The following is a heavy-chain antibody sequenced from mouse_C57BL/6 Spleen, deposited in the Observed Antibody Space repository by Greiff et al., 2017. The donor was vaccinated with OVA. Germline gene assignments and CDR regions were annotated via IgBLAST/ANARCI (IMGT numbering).Heavy chain of an antibody. V-gene: IGHV1-52*01. CDR2: IDPSDSGT. CDR1: GYTFTSYW. Sequence: QVQLQQPGAELVRPGSSVKLSCKASGYTFTSYWMHWVKQRPIQGLEWIGNIDPSDSGTHYNQKFKDKATLTVDKSSSTAYMQLSSLTSEDSAVYYCARQASNGYYAMDYWGQGTSVTVSS. CDR3: ARQASNGYYAMDY. J-gene: IGHJ4*01. D-gene: IGHD6-1*01.